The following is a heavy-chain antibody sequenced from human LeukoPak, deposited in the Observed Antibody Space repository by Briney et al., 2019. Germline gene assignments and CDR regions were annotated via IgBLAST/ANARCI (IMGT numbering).Heavy chain of an antibody. V-gene: IGHV3-21*01. CDR2: ISSSSSFI. CDR1: GFTFSSYS. D-gene: IGHD3-10*01. CDR3: ARAMVRGSFDY. Sequence: GGSLRLSCAASGFTFSSYSMNWVRQAPGKGLEWVSSISSSSSFIYYADSVKGRFTISRDNAKNSLYLQMNSLRAEDTAVYYCARAMVRGSFDYWGQGTLVTVSS. J-gene: IGHJ4*02.